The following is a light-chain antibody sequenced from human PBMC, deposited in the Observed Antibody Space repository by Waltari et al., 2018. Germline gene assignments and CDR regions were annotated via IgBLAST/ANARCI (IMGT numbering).Light chain of an antibody. Sequence: VLTQSPGTLSLSPGERATLSCRASQSVRSTLAWYQQKPGQAPRLLIYDASTRATGIPDRFSGSGSGTDFSLTISRLEPEDFAVYFCQKYGTLPATFGQGTKVEIK. V-gene: IGKV3-20*01. J-gene: IGKJ1*01. CDR2: DAS. CDR1: QSVRST. CDR3: QKYGTLPAT.